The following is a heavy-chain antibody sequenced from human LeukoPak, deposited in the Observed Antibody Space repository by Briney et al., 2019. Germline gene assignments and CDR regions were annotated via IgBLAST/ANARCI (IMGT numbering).Heavy chain of an antibody. CDR1: GDSFTTYW. D-gene: IGHD1-26*01. Sequence: GESLKISCKGSGDSFTTYWINWVRQMPGKGLEWMGRADPSDSYTNYSPSFQGHVTISADKSISTAYLQWSSLKASDTAMYYCARRVGYSNHYGMDVWGQGTTVIVSS. V-gene: IGHV5-10-1*01. CDR2: ADPSDSYT. J-gene: IGHJ6*01. CDR3: ARRVGYSNHYGMDV.